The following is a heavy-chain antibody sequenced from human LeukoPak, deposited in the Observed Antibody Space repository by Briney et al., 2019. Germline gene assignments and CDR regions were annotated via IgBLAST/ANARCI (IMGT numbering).Heavy chain of an antibody. D-gene: IGHD6-13*01. CDR2: IKQDESEK. V-gene: IGHV3-7*01. Sequence: PGGSLRLSCAASGFTFSSYWMSWVRQAPGKGLEWVANIKQDESEKYYVDSVKGRFTISRDNAKNSLYLQMNSLRAEDTAVYYCARDMEIWAAAGTGNYYYYYMDVWGKGTTVTVSS. CDR1: GFTFSSYW. J-gene: IGHJ6*03. CDR3: ARDMEIWAAAGTGNYYYYYMDV.